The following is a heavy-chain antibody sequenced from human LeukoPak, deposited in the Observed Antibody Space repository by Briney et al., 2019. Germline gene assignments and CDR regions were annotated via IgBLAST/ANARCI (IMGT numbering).Heavy chain of an antibody. CDR3: AKGRYDSSGYWAPYDAFDI. CDR2: ISGSGGST. J-gene: IGHJ3*02. D-gene: IGHD3-22*01. Sequence: GSLRLSCAASGFTFSSYAMSWVRQAPGKGLEWVSAISGSGGSTYYADSVKGRFTISRDNSKNTLYLQMNSLRAEDTAVYYCAKGRYDSSGYWAPYDAFDIWGQGTMVTVSS. CDR1: GFTFSSYA. V-gene: IGHV3-23*01.